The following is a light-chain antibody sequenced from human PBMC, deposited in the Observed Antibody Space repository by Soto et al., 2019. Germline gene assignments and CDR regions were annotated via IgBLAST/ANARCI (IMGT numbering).Light chain of an antibody. CDR2: AAS. V-gene: IGKV1-39*01. Sequence: DIQMTQSPSSLSASVGDRVTITCRASQSIRSYLNCYQQKPGKAPKLLIYAASSLQIGVPSRFSGSGSGTDFTLTISSLQPEDFATYYCQQSYSTLLSFGGGTKVEIK. J-gene: IGKJ4*01. CDR1: QSIRSY. CDR3: QQSYSTLLS.